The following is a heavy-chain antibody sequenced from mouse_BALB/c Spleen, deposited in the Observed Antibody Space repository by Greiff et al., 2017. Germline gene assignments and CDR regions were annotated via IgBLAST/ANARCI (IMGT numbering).Heavy chain of an antibody. CDR3: ARDDGYRWYFDV. D-gene: IGHD2-3*01. Sequence: QVQLQQSGAELAKPGASVKMSCKASGYTFTSYWMHWVKQRPGQGLEWIGYINPSTGYTEYNQKFKDKATLTADKSSSTAYMQLSSLTSEDSAVYYCARDDGYRWYFDVWGAGTTVTVSS. V-gene: IGHV1-7*01. CDR2: INPSTGYT. J-gene: IGHJ1*01. CDR1: GYTFTSYW.